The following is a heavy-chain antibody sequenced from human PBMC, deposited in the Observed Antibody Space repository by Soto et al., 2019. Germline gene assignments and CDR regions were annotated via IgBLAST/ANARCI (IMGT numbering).Heavy chain of an antibody. Sequence: QVQLQESGPGLVKPSQTLSLTCTVSGGSISSGGYYWSWIRQHPGKGLEWIGYIYYSGSTYYNPSLKSRVTIPVDTSKNQFSLKLSSVTAADTAVYYCARGRGTVTTVTTHLDYWGQGTLVTVSS. CDR1: GGSISSGGYY. J-gene: IGHJ4*02. CDR3: ARGRGTVTTVTTHLDY. CDR2: IYYSGST. D-gene: IGHD4-17*01. V-gene: IGHV4-31*03.